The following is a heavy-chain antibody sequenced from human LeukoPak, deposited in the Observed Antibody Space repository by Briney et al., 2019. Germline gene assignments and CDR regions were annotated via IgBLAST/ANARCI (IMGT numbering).Heavy chain of an antibody. CDR3: AINTRGYSSGWYEY. Sequence: GGSLRLSCAASGFTFSSYAMSWVRQAPGKGLEWVSAVSGSGGSTYYADSVKGRFTISRDNSKNTLYLQMNSLRAADTAVYYCAINTRGYSSGWYEYWGQGTLVTVSS. D-gene: IGHD6-19*01. CDR2: VSGSGGST. J-gene: IGHJ4*02. CDR1: GFTFSSYA. V-gene: IGHV3-23*01.